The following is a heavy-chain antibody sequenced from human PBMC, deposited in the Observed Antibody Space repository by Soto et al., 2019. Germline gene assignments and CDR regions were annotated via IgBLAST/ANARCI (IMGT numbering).Heavy chain of an antibody. D-gene: IGHD3-22*01. Sequence: LRRPLSLTCAVSGGSISSSNWWSWVRQPPGKGLEWIGEIYHSGSTNYNPSLKSRVTISVDKSKNQFSLKLSSVTAADTAVYYCVFIYYESGGYYYHNGSAPRGKGTLVPVSP. V-gene: IGHV4-4*02. J-gene: IGHJ5*02. CDR3: VFIYYESGGYYYHNGSAP. CDR2: IYHSGST. CDR1: GGSISSSNW.